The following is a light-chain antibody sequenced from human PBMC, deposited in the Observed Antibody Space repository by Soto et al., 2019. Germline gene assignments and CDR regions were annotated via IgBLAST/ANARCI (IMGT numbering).Light chain of an antibody. Sequence: DIQMTQSPSSLSASVGYRVPITCRASHNINTYLNWYQQRPGKAPRLLIYAASGVQGGVPSRFSGSGSGTDFTLTISSLQPEDFATYYCQLSDSSLTFGQGTRLEI. J-gene: IGKJ5*01. CDR3: QLSDSSLT. CDR1: HNINTY. CDR2: AAS. V-gene: IGKV1-39*01.